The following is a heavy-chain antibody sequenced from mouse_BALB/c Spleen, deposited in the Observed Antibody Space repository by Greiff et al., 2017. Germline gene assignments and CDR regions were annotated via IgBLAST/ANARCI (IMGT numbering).Heavy chain of an antibody. D-gene: IGHD1-2*01. Sequence: VQLQESGPELVKPGASVRISCKASGYTFTSYYIHWVKQRPGQGLEWIGWIYPGNVNTKYNEKFKGKATLTADKSSSTAYMQLSSLTSEDSAVYFCARELLRLPYYAMDYWGQGTSVTVSS. V-gene: IGHV1S56*01. CDR1: GYTFTSYY. CDR3: ARELLRLPYYAMDY. J-gene: IGHJ4*01. CDR2: IYPGNVNT.